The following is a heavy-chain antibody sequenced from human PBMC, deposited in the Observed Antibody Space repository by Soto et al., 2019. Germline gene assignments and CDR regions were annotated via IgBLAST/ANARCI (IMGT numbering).Heavy chain of an antibody. J-gene: IGHJ5*02. Sequence: QVQLQESGPGLVKHSPTLSLTCTVSGGSISSGGYYWSWIRQHPGKGLEWIGYIYYSGISSYNPSLKSRVTISVDTCKNTFSLKLSSVTAADTAVYYCARGSPGCGTVTSNWFDPWGQGTLVTVSS. V-gene: IGHV4-31*03. CDR1: GGSISSGGYY. CDR2: IYYSGIS. CDR3: ARGSPGCGTVTSNWFDP. D-gene: IGHD4-17*01.